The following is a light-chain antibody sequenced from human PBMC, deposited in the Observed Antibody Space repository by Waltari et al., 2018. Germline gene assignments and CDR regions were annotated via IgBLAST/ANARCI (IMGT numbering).Light chain of an antibody. Sequence: DIVMTQTPLSLPVTPGEPASISCRSSQSLLDSDGYTCLDWYLQKPGQSPQLLIYEVSNLVSGVPDRFSGIGSGTDFTLKISRVEAEDVGVYYCMQSIEFPFTFGPGTKLDIK. J-gene: IGKJ3*01. CDR3: MQSIEFPFT. V-gene: IGKV2-40*01. CDR1: QSLLDSDGYTC. CDR2: EVS.